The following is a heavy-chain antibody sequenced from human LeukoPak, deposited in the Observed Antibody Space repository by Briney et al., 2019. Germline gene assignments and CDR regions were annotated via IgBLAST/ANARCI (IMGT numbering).Heavy chain of an antibody. CDR1: GFMFSLYG. Sequence: GGSLRLSCAASGFMFSLYGMRWVRQAPGKGLEQVGVIRHDGTYQRYADSVKGRFTISRDNSRNTLYLQMTNLRVEDTAVYYCVRDLGMGNYGDYWGQGTVVTVSS. CDR2: IRHDGTYQ. J-gene: IGHJ4*02. D-gene: IGHD3-16*01. CDR3: VRDLGMGNYGDY. V-gene: IGHV3-33*01.